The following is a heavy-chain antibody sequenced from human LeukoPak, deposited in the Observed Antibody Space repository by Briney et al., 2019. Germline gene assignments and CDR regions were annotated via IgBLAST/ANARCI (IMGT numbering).Heavy chain of an antibody. CDR1: GGSISSGSYY. Sequence: PSETLSLTCTVSGGSISSGSYYWSWIRQPAGKGLEWIGRIYTSGSTNCNPSLKSRVTISVDTSKNQFSLKLSSVTAADTAVYYCARDDALDYYYMDVWGKGTTVTISS. CDR3: ARDDALDYYYMDV. V-gene: IGHV4-61*02. J-gene: IGHJ6*03. CDR2: IYTSGST.